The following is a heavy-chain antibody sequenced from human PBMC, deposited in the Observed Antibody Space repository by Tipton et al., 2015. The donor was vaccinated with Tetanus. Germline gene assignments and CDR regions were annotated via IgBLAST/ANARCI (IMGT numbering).Heavy chain of an antibody. V-gene: IGHV5-51*01. J-gene: IGHJ6*03. Sequence: QSGAEVNKPGESLKISCKASGYIFTNYWIAWVRQMPGKGLEYMGIIFPSDSETRYNPTFRGQVTFSVDKSISTAYLQWSSLQASDTAVYYCARRQRSGDYYYYMSIWGKGTTVTVSS. D-gene: IGHD1-14*01. CDR3: ARRQRSGDYYYYMSI. CDR2: IFPSDSET. CDR1: GYIFTNYW.